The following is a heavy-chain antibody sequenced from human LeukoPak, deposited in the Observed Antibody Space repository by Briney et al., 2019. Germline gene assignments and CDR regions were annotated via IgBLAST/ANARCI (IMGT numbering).Heavy chain of an antibody. CDR3: ARENCSGGSCYSIYYYYYMDV. Sequence: SSETLSLTCTVSGGSINSYYWSWIRQPPGKGLEWIGSIYYSGSTYYNPSLKSRVTISVDTSKNQFSLKLSSVTAADTAVYYCARENCSGGSCYSIYYYYYMDVWGKGTTVTVSS. J-gene: IGHJ6*03. CDR2: IYYSGST. V-gene: IGHV4-59*12. CDR1: GGSINSYY. D-gene: IGHD2-15*01.